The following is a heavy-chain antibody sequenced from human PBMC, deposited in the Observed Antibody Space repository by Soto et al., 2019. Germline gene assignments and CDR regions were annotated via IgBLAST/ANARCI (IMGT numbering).Heavy chain of an antibody. CDR3: AKDTDYYDSSGYYRSPY. J-gene: IGHJ4*02. CDR2: ISYDGSNK. V-gene: IGHV3-30*18. CDR1: GFTFSSYG. D-gene: IGHD3-22*01. Sequence: GGSLRLSCAASGFTFSSYGMHWVRQAPGKGLEWVAVISYDGSNKYYADSVKGRFTISRDNSKNTLYLQMNSLRAEDTAVYYCAKDTDYYDSSGYYRSPYWGQGTLVTVSS.